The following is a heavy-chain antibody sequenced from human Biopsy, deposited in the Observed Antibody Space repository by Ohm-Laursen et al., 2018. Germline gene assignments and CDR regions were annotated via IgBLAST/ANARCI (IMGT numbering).Heavy chain of an antibody. Sequence: GSSVKVSCKAPGGTFRNYGVNWGRQAPGQGLEWLGGNIPILGTGNYPQKFQDRVTFAAAPSTSTATMELRSLRSDDTAVYYCATKLTGYFHHWGQGTLVIVSS. D-gene: IGHD3-9*01. CDR1: GGTFRNYG. V-gene: IGHV1-69*01. J-gene: IGHJ1*01. CDR2: NIPILGTG. CDR3: ATKLTGYFHH.